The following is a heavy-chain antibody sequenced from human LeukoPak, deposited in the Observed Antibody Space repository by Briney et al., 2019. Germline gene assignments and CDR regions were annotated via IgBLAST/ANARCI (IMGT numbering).Heavy chain of an antibody. J-gene: IGHJ3*02. V-gene: IGHV1-18*01. D-gene: IGHD3-22*01. CDR1: GYMFTRYG. CDR3: ARDVFDYYDSVVWKNLFLGVFDI. CDR2: ISVLNGMR. Sequence: ASVKLSCSPSGYMFTRYGVSWVRLAPGHGLECLGWISVLNGMRFYATKCQGSVNMTTETATRTSYMELRSLRSDYTAVYYCARDVFDYYDSVVWKNLFLGVFDIWGQGTMVTVSS.